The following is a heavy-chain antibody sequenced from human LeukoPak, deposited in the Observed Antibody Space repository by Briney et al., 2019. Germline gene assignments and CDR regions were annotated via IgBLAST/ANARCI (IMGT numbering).Heavy chain of an antibody. D-gene: IGHD1-26*01. CDR1: GYSITTNHY. CDR2: VYHNGET. J-gene: IGHJ6*03. Sequence: SETLSLTCTVSGYSITTNHYWAWIRQSPGTGLEWIGSVYHNGETYYNPSLKSRVIISVDTSKNEFSLRLTSVTAADTAVYYCVTPRSWELSDMAVWGKGTTVIVSS. CDR3: VTPRSWELSDMAV. V-gene: IGHV4-38-2*02.